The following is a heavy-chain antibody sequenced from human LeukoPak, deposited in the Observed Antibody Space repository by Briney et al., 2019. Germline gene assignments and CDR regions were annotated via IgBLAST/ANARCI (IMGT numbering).Heavy chain of an antibody. CDR2: IRYDGSNK. D-gene: IGHD3-22*01. J-gene: IGHJ6*04. CDR3: AKALGSGYRGAFDV. V-gene: IGHV3-30*02. Sequence: PGGSLRLSCAASGFTFSSYGMHWVRQAPGKGLEWVAFIRYDGSNKYYADSVKGRFTISRDNSKNTLYLQMNSLRAEDTAVYYCAKALGSGYRGAFDVWGKGTTVTVSS. CDR1: GFTFSSYG.